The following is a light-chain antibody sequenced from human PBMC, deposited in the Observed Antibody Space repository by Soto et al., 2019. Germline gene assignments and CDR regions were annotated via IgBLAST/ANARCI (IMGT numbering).Light chain of an antibody. V-gene: IGLV2-14*01. Sequence: QSALTQPASVSGSPGQSITISCTGTSSDVGAYKYVSWYQQYPGKAPKLLIYDVSNRPSGVSNRFSGSKSGNTASLTISGLQAEDGADYYSSSYTSRIPVVFGGGTKLTVL. CDR2: DVS. J-gene: IGLJ3*02. CDR1: SSDVGAYKY. CDR3: SSYTSRIPVV.